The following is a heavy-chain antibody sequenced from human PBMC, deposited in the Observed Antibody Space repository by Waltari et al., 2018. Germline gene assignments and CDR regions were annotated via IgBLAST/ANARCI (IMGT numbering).Heavy chain of an antibody. V-gene: IGHV4-38-2*01. CDR1: GYSISSGYY. J-gene: IGHJ3*02. CDR3: ARGGRITMVQGVIITRAPDAFDI. D-gene: IGHD3-10*01. CDR2: IYHSGST. Sequence: QVQLQESGPGLVKPSETLSLTCAVSGYSISSGYYWGWIRQPPGKGLEWLGSIYHSGSTYYNPSLKSRVTISVDTSKNQFSLKLSSVTAADTAVYYCARGGRITMVQGVIITRAPDAFDIWGQGTMVTVSS.